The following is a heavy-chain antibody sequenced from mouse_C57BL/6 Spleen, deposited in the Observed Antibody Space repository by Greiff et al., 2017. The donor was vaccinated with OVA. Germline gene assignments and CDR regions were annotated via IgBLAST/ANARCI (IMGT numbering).Heavy chain of an antibody. J-gene: IGHJ1*03. CDR1: GFSFNTYA. Sequence: EVQLVESGGGLVQPKGSLKLSCAASGFSFNTYAMNWVRQAPGKGLEWVARIRSKSNNYATYYADSVKDRFTISRDDSESMLYLQMNNLKTEDTAMYYCVRHGVDWYFDVWGTGTTVTVSS. CDR2: IRSKSNNYAT. CDR3: VRHGVDWYFDV. V-gene: IGHV10-1*01.